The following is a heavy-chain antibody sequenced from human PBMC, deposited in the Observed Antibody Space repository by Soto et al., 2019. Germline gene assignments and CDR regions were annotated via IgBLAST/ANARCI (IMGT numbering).Heavy chain of an antibody. J-gene: IGHJ4*02. D-gene: IGHD2-2*01. Sequence: GGSLRLSCAASGFTFSSYAMHWVRQAPGKGLEWVAVISYDGSNKYYADSVKGRFTISRDNSKNTLYLQMNSLRAEDTAVYYCARGNIVVVPAAIRYWGQGTLVTVSS. CDR2: ISYDGSNK. CDR1: GFTFSSYA. CDR3: ARGNIVVVPAAIRY. V-gene: IGHV3-30-3*01.